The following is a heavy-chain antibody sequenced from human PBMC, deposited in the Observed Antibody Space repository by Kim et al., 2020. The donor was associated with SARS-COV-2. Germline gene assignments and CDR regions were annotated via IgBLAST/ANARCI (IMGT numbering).Heavy chain of an antibody. CDR2: IYYSGST. J-gene: IGHJ4*02. V-gene: IGHV4-39*01. CDR3: ARQVYDILTGYSESFDY. Sequence: SETLSLTCTVSGGSISSSSYYWGWIRQPPGKGLEWIGSIYYSGSTYYNPSLKSRVTISVDTSKNQFSLKLSSVTAADTAVYYCARQVYDILTGYSESFDYWGQGTLVTVSS. CDR1: GGSISSSSYY. D-gene: IGHD3-9*01.